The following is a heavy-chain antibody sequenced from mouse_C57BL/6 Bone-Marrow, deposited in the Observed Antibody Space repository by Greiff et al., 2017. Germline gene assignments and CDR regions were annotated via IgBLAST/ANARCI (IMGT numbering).Heavy chain of an antibody. CDR2: ISDGGSYT. CDR1: GFTFSSFA. V-gene: IGHV5-4*01. J-gene: IGHJ3*01. Sequence: EVQRVESGGGLVKPGGFLKLSCAASGFTFSSFAMSWVRQTPEKRLEWVATISDGGSYTYYPDNVKGGFTISRDNAKNNLYLQMSHLKSEDTAMYYCARGVFAYWGQGTLVTVSA. CDR3: ARGVFAY.